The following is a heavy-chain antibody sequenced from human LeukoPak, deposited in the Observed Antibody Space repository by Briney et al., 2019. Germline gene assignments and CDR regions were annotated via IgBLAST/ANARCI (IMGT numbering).Heavy chain of an antibody. CDR3: TSRDTATGLD. CDR2: INHSGST. CDR1: GGSFSGYY. J-gene: IGHJ4*02. D-gene: IGHD5-18*01. V-gene: IGHV4-34*01. Sequence: SETLSLTCAVYGGSFSGYYWSWIRQPPGKGLEWVGEINHSGSTNYNPSLKSRVTISVDTSKNQFSLKLSSVTAADTAVYYCTSRDTATGLDWGQGTLVTVSS.